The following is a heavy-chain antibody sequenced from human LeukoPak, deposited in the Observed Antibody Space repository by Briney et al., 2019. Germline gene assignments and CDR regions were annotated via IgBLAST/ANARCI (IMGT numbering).Heavy chain of an antibody. CDR1: GFTFRSHA. CDR3: ARDLDSYGDY. J-gene: IGHJ4*02. CDR2: IRGDGATM. D-gene: IGHD5-18*01. Sequence: PGGSLRLSCAASGFTFRSHAMSWVRRAPGRGLEWVSAIRGDGATMFYADSVKGRITVSRDNSKNTLYLQMNSLRAEDTAVYYCARDLDSYGDYWGQGTLVTVSS. V-gene: IGHV3-23*01.